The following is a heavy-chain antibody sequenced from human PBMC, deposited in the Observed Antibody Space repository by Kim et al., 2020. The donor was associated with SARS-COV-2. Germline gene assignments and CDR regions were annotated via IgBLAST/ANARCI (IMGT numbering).Heavy chain of an antibody. D-gene: IGHD3-9*01. CDR3: ARVRWVDWLLFDY. V-gene: IGHV3-33*01. CDR2: IWYDGSNK. J-gene: IGHJ4*02. CDR1: GFTFSSYG. Sequence: GGSLRLSCAASGFTFSSYGMHWVRQAPGKGLEWVAVIWYDGSNKYYADSVKGRFTISRDNSKNTLYLQMNSLRAEDTAVYYCARVRWVDWLLFDYWGQGTLVTVSS.